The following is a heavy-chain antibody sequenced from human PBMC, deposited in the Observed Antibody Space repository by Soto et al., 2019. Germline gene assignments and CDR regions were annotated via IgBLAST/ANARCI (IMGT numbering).Heavy chain of an antibody. Sequence: ASVEVSCKASGCTFTSYYMHWVRQAPGQGLEWMGKINPSGGSTSYAQKFQGRVTMTRDTSTSTVYMELSSLRSEDTAVYYCSLGTGPPTGSSRHCWFWSWGQGTLFAISS. D-gene: IGHD2-15*01. V-gene: IGHV1-46*01. CDR1: GCTFTSYY. CDR2: INPSGGST. J-gene: IGHJ4*02. CDR3: SLGTGPPTGSSRHCWFWS.